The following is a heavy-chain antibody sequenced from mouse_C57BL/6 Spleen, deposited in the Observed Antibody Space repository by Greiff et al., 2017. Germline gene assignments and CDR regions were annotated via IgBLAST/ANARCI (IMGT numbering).Heavy chain of an antibody. CDR1: GFTFSSYA. Sequence: EVKVVESGGGLVKPGGSLKLSCAASGFTFSSYAMSWVRQTPEKRLEWVATISDGGSYTYYPDNVKGRFTISRDNAKNNLYLQMSHLKSEDTAMYYCARHRYFDYWGQGTTLTVSS. CDR3: ARHRYFDY. D-gene: IGHD2-14*01. J-gene: IGHJ2*01. CDR2: ISDGGSYT. V-gene: IGHV5-4*03.